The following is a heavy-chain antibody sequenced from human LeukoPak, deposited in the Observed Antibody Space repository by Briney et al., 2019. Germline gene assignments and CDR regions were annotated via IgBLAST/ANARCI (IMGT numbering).Heavy chain of an antibody. J-gene: IGHJ5*02. Sequence: PSETLSLTCAVYGGSFNAYYWSWIRQPPGKGLEWIGEINHNGNTNYNPSLKSRVTISADTSKDQFSLMLSSVTAADTAVYYCARGFGAGNYYYGWFDPWGQGTLVSVSS. CDR2: INHNGNT. D-gene: IGHD3-10*01. CDR1: GGSFNAYY. V-gene: IGHV4-34*01. CDR3: ARGFGAGNYYYGWFDP.